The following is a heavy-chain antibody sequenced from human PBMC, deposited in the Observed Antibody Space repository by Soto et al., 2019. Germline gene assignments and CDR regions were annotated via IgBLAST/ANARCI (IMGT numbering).Heavy chain of an antibody. CDR1: GFTFSSYG. V-gene: IGHV3-33*08. J-gene: IGHJ6*02. CDR3: ARSGYSYTYYYYGMDV. D-gene: IGHD5-18*01. Sequence: VQLLESGGGLVQPGGSLRLSCAASGFTFSSYGMHWVRQAPGKGLEWVAVIWYDGSNKYYADSVKGRFTISRDNSKNTLYLQMNSLRAEDTAVYYCARSGYSYTYYYYGMDVWGQGTTVTVSS. CDR2: IWYDGSNK.